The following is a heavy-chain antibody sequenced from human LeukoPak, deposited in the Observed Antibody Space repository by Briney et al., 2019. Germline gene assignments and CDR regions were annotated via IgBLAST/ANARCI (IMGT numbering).Heavy chain of an antibody. CDR3: ARLKLGAYFDL. J-gene: IGHJ2*01. D-gene: IGHD3-16*01. V-gene: IGHV4-59*08. CDR2: VYNSGDT. Sequence: SETLSLTCTVSGGSTSSDYWSWIRQSPGKGLEWVGYVYNSGDTGKNPSLKSRVTILLNTSKNQCSLKLTSVSAADTAVYYCARLKLGAYFDLWGRGTLVTVSS. CDR1: GGSTSSDY.